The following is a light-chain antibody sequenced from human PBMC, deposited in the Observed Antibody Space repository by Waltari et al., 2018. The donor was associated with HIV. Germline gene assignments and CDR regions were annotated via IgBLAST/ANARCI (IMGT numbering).Light chain of an antibody. V-gene: IGLV6-57*02. J-gene: IGLJ3*02. CDR2: AAN. Sequence: NFMLTQPHSVSESPGKTVTISCTGSSGSIASNYVQWYQQRPGSAPTTVIYAANQRPSGVPARFSCSIDGASNLAPLTSSGLKTEDGAYYYCQSYDSSNHWVCGGGTKLTVL. CDR3: QSYDSSNHWV. CDR1: SGSIASNY.